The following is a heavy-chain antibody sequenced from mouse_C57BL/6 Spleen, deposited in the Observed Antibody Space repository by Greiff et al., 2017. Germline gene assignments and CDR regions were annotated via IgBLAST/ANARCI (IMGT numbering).Heavy chain of an antibody. J-gene: IGHJ2*01. Sequence: EVKVVESGGDLVKPGGSLKLSCAASGFTFSSYGMSWVRQTPDKRLEWVATISSGGSYTYYPDSVKGRFTISRDNAKNTLYLQMSSLKSEDTAMYYCARHGDYGNFYFDYWGQGTTLTVSS. D-gene: IGHD2-1*01. CDR3: ARHGDYGNFYFDY. V-gene: IGHV5-6*01. CDR2: ISSGGSYT. CDR1: GFTFSSYG.